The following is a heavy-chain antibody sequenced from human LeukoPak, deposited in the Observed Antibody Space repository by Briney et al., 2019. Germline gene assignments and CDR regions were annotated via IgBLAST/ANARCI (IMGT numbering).Heavy chain of an antibody. V-gene: IGHV3-23*01. J-gene: IGHJ1*01. CDR3: AKAAGRGWDIGYYPFSQH. Sequence: PGGSLRLSCAASGFTFSNYAMSWVRQAPGKGLEWVSAISGGGTTYYADSVKGRFTISRDNSKNTLYLQMNSLRAEDTALYYCAKAAGRGWDIGYYPFSQHWGRGTLVTVSS. D-gene: IGHD3-3*01. CDR1: GFTFSNYA. CDR2: ISGGGTT.